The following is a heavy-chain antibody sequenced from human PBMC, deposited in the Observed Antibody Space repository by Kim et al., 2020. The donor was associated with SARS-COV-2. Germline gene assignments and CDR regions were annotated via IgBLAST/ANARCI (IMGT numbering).Heavy chain of an antibody. CDR2: INQDGSEK. CDR1: GFTFTNFW. D-gene: IGHD1-20*01. J-gene: IGHJ4*02. CDR3: AGRGRNHYNVLFDY. V-gene: IGHV3-7*03. Sequence: GGSLRLSCAASGFTFTNFWMYWVRQAPGKGLEWVANINQDGSEKNYVDSVKGRFTISRDNAKNSLYLHMNSLKAEDTALYYCAGRGRNHYNVLFDYWGQGPLVTVPS.